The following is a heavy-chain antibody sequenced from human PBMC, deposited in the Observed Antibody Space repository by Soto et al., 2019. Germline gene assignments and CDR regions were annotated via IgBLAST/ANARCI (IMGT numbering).Heavy chain of an antibody. V-gene: IGHV4-39*01. CDR2: IYCSRIT. CDR3: ARQPYDSSGYYYLEAFDI. Sequence: QLQLQESGPGLVKPSETLSLTCTVSGGSISSSSFYWGWIRQPPGKGLEWNGSIYCSRITKYNPSIKSGVSIPGDTSKNQYFLKQSSVTAVDTVVYYCARQPYDSSGYYYLEAFDIWGQGTMVTVSS. J-gene: IGHJ3*02. D-gene: IGHD3-22*01. CDR1: GGSISSSSFY.